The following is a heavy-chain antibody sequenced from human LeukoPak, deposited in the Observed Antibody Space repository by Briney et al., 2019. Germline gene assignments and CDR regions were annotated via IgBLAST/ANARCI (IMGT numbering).Heavy chain of an antibody. Sequence: ASVKVSCKASGYTFTSYDINWVRQATGQGLEWMGWMNPNCGNTGYAQKFQGRVTITRNTSISTAYMELSSLRSEDTAVYYCARAEDTRDFDYWGQGTLVTVSS. V-gene: IGHV1-8*03. CDR3: ARAEDTRDFDY. CDR1: GYTFTSYD. CDR2: MNPNCGNT. J-gene: IGHJ4*02.